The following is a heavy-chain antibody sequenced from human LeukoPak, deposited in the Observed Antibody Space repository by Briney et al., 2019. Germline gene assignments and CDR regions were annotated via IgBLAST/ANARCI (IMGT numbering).Heavy chain of an antibody. V-gene: IGHV1-18*01. Sequence: ASVKVSCKASGYTFTSYGISWVRQAPGQGREWMGWISAYNGNTNYAQKLQGRVTMTTDTSTSTAYMELRSLRSDDTAVYYCARDQSGYSGYDPFDYWGQGTLVTVSS. CDR2: ISAYNGNT. J-gene: IGHJ4*02. CDR1: GYTFTSYG. CDR3: ARDQSGYSGYDPFDY. D-gene: IGHD5-12*01.